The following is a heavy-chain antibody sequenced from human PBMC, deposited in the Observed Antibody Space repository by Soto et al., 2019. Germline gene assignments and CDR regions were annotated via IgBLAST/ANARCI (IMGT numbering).Heavy chain of an antibody. CDR3: AKGRGGAYYYYGLDV. CDR2: ISGSGATT. J-gene: IGHJ6*02. Sequence: EVQLLESGGGLVQPGESLTLSCAASGFTFNTYAMTWARRAPGKGLEWVSAISGSGATTYVADSVKGRFTISSDNSKAPLYLQMTSLRAEDTAIYFCAKGRGGAYYYYGLDVWGQGTTVTVSS. D-gene: IGHD3-10*01. V-gene: IGHV3-23*01. CDR1: GFTFNTYA.